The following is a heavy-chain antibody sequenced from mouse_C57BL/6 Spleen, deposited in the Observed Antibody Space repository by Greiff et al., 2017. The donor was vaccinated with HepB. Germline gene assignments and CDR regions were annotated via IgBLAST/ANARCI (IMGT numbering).Heavy chain of an antibody. CDR2: IRNKANGYTT. V-gene: IGHV7-3*01. J-gene: IGHJ3*01. CDR3: ARYERAWFAY. CDR1: GFTFTDYY. Sequence: EVQRVESGGGLVQPGGSLSLSCAASGFTFTDYYMSWVRQPPGKALEWLGFIRNKANGYTTEYSASVKGRFTISRDNSQSILYLQMNALRAEDSATYYCARYERAWFAYWGQGTLVTVSA.